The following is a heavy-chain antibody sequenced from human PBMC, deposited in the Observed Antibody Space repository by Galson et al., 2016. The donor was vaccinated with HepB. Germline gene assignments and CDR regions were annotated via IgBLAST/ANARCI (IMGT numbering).Heavy chain of an antibody. J-gene: IGHJ4*02. Sequence: SVKVSCKASGYTFTGHYIHWVRQAPGQGLEWMGWINPNSGGTKFAVKFQGRVTVTRDTSTSIAYMELSRLRSDDTAVYFCARAGLRYFDWFSPYYFYYWGQGTLVTVSS. V-gene: IGHV1-2*02. CDR3: ARAGLRYFDWFSPYYFYY. CDR2: INPNSGGT. CDR1: GYTFTGHY. D-gene: IGHD3-9*01.